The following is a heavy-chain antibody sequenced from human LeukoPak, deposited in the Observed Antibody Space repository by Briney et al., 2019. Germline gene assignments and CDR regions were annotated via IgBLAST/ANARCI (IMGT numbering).Heavy chain of an antibody. CDR3: ARGGPRRLWFGECNWFDP. D-gene: IGHD3-10*01. Sequence: SETLSLTCTVSGYSISSGYYWGWIRQPPGKGLEWIGSIYHSGSTYYNPSLKSRVTISVDTSKNQFSLKLSSVTAADTAVYYCARGGPRRLWFGECNWFDPWGQGTLVTVSS. CDR1: GYSISSGYY. CDR2: IYHSGST. V-gene: IGHV4-38-2*02. J-gene: IGHJ5*02.